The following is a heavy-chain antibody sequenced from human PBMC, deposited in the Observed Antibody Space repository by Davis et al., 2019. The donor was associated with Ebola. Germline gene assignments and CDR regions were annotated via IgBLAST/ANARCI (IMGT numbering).Heavy chain of an antibody. CDR1: GYTFTGYY. CDR2: MNPNSGNT. CDR3: ARSKRYYDFWSGYYIARESFDY. V-gene: IGHV1-8*02. Sequence: AASVKVSCKASGYTFTGYYMHWVRQATGQGLEWMGWMNPNSGNTGYAQKFQGRVTMTRNTSISTAYMELSSLRSEDTAVYYCARSKRYYDFWSGYYIARESFDYWGQGTLVTVSS. D-gene: IGHD3-3*01. J-gene: IGHJ4*02.